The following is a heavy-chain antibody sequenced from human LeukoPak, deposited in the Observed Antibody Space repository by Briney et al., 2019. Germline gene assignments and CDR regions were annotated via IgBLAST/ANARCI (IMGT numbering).Heavy chain of an antibody. CDR1: GFTFSSYS. Sequence: GGSLRLSCAASGFTFSSYSMNWVRQAPGKGLEWVSSISSSSSSYIYYADSVKGRFTISRDNAKNSLYLQMNSLRAEDTAVYYCARRYYYDSSGYPPDVWGKGTTVTISS. J-gene: IGHJ6*04. CDR3: ARRYYYDSSGYPPDV. V-gene: IGHV3-21*01. CDR2: ISSSSSSYI. D-gene: IGHD3-22*01.